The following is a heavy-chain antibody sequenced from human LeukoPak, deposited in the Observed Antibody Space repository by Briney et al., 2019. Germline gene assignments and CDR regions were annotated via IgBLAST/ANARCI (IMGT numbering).Heavy chain of an antibody. CDR3: ARESDRYCYSTSCPNWYDP. J-gene: IGHJ5*02. D-gene: IGHD2-2*01. V-gene: IGHV4-39*07. CDR1: GGSISSSSYY. CDR2: IYYSGST. Sequence: SETLSLTCTVSGGSISSSSYYWGWIRQPPGKGLEWLGTIYYSGSTYYNPSLKSRVTISVDTSTNQFSLRLSSVTAADTAVYYCARESDRYCYSTSCPNWYDPWGQGTLVTVSS.